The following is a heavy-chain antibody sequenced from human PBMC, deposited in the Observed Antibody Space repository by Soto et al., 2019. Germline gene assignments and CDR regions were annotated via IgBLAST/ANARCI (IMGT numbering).Heavy chain of an antibody. CDR2: INPSGGST. D-gene: IGHD1-1*01. CDR3: ARDPLNTQDNYYFDY. CDR1: GYTFTSYY. J-gene: IGHJ4*02. Sequence: GASVKVSCKASGYTFTSYYMHWVRQAPGQGLEWMGIINPSGGSTSYAQKFQGRVTMTRDTSTSTVYMELSSLRSEDTAVYYCARDPLNTQDNYYFDYWGQGTLVTVSS. V-gene: IGHV1-46*03.